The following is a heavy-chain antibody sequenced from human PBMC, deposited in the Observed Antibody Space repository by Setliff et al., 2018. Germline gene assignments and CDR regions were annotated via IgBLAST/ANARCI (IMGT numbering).Heavy chain of an antibody. CDR3: ARGVYCSSTSCSSNWFDP. D-gene: IGHD2-2*01. CDR2: ISGSGGNT. Sequence: PGGSLRLSCAASGFTFSSYTMSWVRQAPGKGLEWVSAISGSGGNTYYADSVKGRFTISRDNSNNTLYLQMNSLRADDTAVYYCARGVYCSSTSCSSNWFDPWGQGTLVTVSS. J-gene: IGHJ5*02. CDR1: GFTFSSYT. V-gene: IGHV3-23*01.